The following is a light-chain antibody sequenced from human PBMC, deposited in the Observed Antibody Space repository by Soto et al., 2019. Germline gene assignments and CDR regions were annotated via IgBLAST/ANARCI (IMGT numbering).Light chain of an antibody. J-gene: IGKJ2*01. CDR2: AAS. Sequence: EIVMTQSPATLSVSPGERATLSCRASQSVSSSLAWFQQKPGQAPRLLIYAASARATGIAARLSGSGSGTEFALTIRSLQSEDFAVYYCLQHNSWPFTFGQGTKLEL. CDR3: LQHNSWPFT. CDR1: QSVSSS. V-gene: IGKV3-15*01.